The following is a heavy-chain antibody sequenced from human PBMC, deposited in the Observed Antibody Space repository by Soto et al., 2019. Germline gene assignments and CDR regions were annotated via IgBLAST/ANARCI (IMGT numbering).Heavy chain of an antibody. Sequence: QLVESGGGLVQPGGSLRLSCADSGFTFSSYWMSWVRQAPGKGLEWLATIKQDGSEIQYVDSVKGRFIISRDNAKKSLYLQMNSLRAEDTAVYYCSRDTHITVTGGNDYWGQGTLVTVSS. CDR2: IKQDGSEI. D-gene: IGHD6-19*01. CDR3: SRDTHITVTGGNDY. V-gene: IGHV3-7*05. J-gene: IGHJ4*02. CDR1: GFTFSSYW.